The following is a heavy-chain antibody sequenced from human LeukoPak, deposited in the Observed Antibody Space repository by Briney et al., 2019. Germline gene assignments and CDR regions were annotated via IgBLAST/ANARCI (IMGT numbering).Heavy chain of an antibody. V-gene: IGHV4-61*01. Sequence: TSETLSLTCTVSGGSVSSGSYYWSWIRQPPGKGLEWIGYIYYTGSTNFNPSLKSRVTMSLDTSRNQFSLKLTSLTAADTAVYYCARGAMATTPFFDYWGQGALVTVSS. CDR3: ARGAMATTPFFDY. CDR2: IYYTGST. CDR1: GGSVSSGSYY. D-gene: IGHD5-24*01. J-gene: IGHJ4*02.